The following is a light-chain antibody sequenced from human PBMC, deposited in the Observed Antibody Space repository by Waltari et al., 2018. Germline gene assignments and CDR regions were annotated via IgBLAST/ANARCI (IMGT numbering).Light chain of an antibody. CDR1: SPHIGSTP. J-gene: IGLJ1*01. CDR2: NNY. CDR3: ATWDDSLKGFV. V-gene: IGLV1-44*01. Sequence: QSVLTQPPSASGTPGQRATIPCSGRSPHIGSTPVTWYQHLPVTAPRLLIYNNYYRPPGVPDRFSGSKSGTSASLAISGLQSEDEAVFYCATWDDSLKGFVFGSGTKVTVL.